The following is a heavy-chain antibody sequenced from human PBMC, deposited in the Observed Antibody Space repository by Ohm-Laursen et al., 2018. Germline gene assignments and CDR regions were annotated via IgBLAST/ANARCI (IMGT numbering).Heavy chain of an antibody. CDR1: GYTFTTHY. CDR2: INPSGGST. J-gene: IGHJ5*02. Sequence: ASVKVSCKASGYTFTTHYIHWVRQAPGQGLEWMGIINPSGGSTKYAQKFQGRVTITADKSTSTAYMELSSLRSEDTAVYYCAREAEAWFDPWGQGTLVTVSS. CDR3: AREAEAWFDP. V-gene: IGHV1-46*01.